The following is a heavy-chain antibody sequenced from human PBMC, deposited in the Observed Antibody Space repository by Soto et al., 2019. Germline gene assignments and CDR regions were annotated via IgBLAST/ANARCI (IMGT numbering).Heavy chain of an antibody. Sequence: PGGSLRLSCAASGFTFSSYGMHWVRQAPGKGLEWVAVISYDGSNKYYAGSVKGRFTISRDNSKNTLYLQMNSLTTEDTAVYYCARRDFYCRGRNCYSGDYAMDVWGQGTTVTVSS. CDR2: ISYDGSNK. CDR3: ARRDFYCRGRNCYSGDYAMDV. CDR1: GFTFSSYG. V-gene: IGHV3-30*03. D-gene: IGHD2-15*01. J-gene: IGHJ6*02.